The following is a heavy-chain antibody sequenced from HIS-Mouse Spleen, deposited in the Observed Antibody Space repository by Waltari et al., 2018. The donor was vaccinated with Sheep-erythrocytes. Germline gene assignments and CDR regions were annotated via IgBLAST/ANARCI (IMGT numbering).Heavy chain of an antibody. D-gene: IGHD3-10*01. V-gene: IGHV3-21*01. CDR1: GFTFSSYS. CDR2: ISSSSSYI. CDR3: AKDRRGFWDY. Sequence: EVQLVESGGGLVKPGGSLRLSCAASGFTFSSYSMNWVRQAPGKGLEGVSSISSSSSYIYYADSLKGRFTISRDNAKNSLYLQMNSLRAEDTAVYYCAKDRRGFWDYWGQGTLVTVSS. J-gene: IGHJ4*02.